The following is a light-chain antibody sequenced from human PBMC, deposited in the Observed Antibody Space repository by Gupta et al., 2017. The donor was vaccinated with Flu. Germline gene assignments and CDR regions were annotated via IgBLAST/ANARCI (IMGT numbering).Light chain of an antibody. CDR1: PGINTW. CDR2: AAS. V-gene: IGKV1-12*01. Sequence: DIQLTQSPSSVSASVGDRVTITCRASPGINTWLAWYQQKPRKAPKLLIYAASSLQSGVPSRFSGSGSGTDFTLSISSLQPEDFGTYFCQQADSFPFTFGGGTKVEIK. J-gene: IGKJ4*01. CDR3: QQADSFPFT.